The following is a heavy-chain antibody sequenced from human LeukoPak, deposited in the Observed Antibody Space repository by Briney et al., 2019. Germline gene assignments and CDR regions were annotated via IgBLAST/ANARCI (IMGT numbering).Heavy chain of an antibody. J-gene: IGHJ3*02. CDR3: ARGAQKILSFGEYPSDAFDI. CDR1: GFTFSSYA. CDR2: ISGSGGST. Sequence: GGSLRLSCAASGFTFSSYAMSWVRQAPGKGLEWVSAISGSGGSTYYEDSVKGRLTISRDNSKNTLYLQMNSLRDEDTAVYYCARGAQKILSFGEYPSDAFDIWGQGTMVSVSS. D-gene: IGHD3-10*01. V-gene: IGHV3-23*01.